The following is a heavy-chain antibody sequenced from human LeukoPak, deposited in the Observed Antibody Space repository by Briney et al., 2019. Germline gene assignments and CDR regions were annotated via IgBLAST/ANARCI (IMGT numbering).Heavy chain of an antibody. Sequence: ASVKVSCKASGGTFSSYAISWVRQAPGQGLEWMGGIIPIFGTANYAQKFQGRVTITTDESTSTAYMELSSLRSEDTAVYYCARECSIAARSQAFDYWGQGTLVTVSS. J-gene: IGHJ4*02. D-gene: IGHD6-6*01. CDR1: GGTFSSYA. CDR2: IIPIFGTA. V-gene: IGHV1-69*05. CDR3: ARECSIAARSQAFDY.